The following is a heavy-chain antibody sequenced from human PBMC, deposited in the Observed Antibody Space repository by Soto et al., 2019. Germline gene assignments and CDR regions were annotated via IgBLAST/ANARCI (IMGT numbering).Heavy chain of an antibody. V-gene: IGHV4-30-2*01. CDR3: ARGGNDLIYYYYGTDV. Sequence: LXLTCAVSVGSISSGCYSWIWIRQPPGKGLEWIGYIYHSGSTYYNPSLKSRVTISVDRSKNQFSLKLSSVPAADTAVYYCARGGNDLIYYYYGTDVWGQGTTVTVSS. CDR1: VGSISSGCYS. D-gene: IGHD1-1*01. CDR2: IYHSGST. J-gene: IGHJ6*02.